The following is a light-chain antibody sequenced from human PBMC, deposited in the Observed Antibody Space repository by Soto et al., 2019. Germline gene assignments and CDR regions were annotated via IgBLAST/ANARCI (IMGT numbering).Light chain of an antibody. CDR1: SSNIGSNY. CDR3: QSYDSSLSGYV. CDR2: TDN. J-gene: IGLJ1*01. V-gene: IGLV1-47*02. Sequence: QSVLTQPPSASGTPGQRVTISCSGSSSNIGSNYVYWYQQLPGTAPKLLIYTDNQRPSGVPDRFSGSKSGTSASLAISGLQSEDASDYYCQSYDSSLSGYVLGTGTKVTVL.